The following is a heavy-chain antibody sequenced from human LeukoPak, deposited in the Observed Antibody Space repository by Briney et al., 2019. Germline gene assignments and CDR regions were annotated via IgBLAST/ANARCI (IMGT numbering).Heavy chain of an antibody. CDR2: INAGNGNT. D-gene: IGHD6-13*01. V-gene: IGHV1-3*01. J-gene: IGHJ5*02. Sequence: ASVKVSCKASGGTFSSYAISWVRQAPGQRLEWMGWINAGNGNTKNSQKFQGRVTITRDTSASTVYMELSSLRSEDTAVYYCARDIDRVFNWFDPWGQGTLVTVSS. CDR3: ARDIDRVFNWFDP. CDR1: GGTFSSYA.